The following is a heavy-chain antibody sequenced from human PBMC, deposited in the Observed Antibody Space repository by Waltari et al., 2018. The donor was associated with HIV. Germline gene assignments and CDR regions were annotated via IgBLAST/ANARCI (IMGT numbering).Heavy chain of an antibody. CDR3: ATTHGSGDYDNDFDY. CDR1: GFTFSFYC. D-gene: IGHD3-10*01. CDR2: INQAGTER. V-gene: IGHV3-7*01. J-gene: IGHJ4*02. Sequence: LVQSGGGLVQPGGSLTLTCETSGFTFSFYCLSWVRQAPGKGLEWVANINQAGTERHYVDSVRGRFTISRDNGKRSSFLQMNSLSVEDTAVYYCATTHGSGDYDNDFDYWGQGTLV.